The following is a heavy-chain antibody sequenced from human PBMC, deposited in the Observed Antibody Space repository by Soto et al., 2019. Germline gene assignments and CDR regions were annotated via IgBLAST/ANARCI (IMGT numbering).Heavy chain of an antibody. CDR2: ISYDGSNK. CDR1: GFTFSSYS. D-gene: IGHD6-6*01. CDR3: AKDMYSSSWGYYYGMDV. J-gene: IGHJ6*02. V-gene: IGHV3-30*18. Sequence: PGGSLRLSCAASGFTFSSYSMHWVRQAPGKGLEWVAVISYDGSNKYYADSVKGRFTISRDNSKNTLYLQMNSLRAEDTAVYYCAKDMYSSSWGYYYGMDVWGQGTTVTV.